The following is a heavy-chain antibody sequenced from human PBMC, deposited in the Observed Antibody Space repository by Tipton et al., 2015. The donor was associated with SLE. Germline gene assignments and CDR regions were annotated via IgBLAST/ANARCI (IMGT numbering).Heavy chain of an antibody. CDR2: IIPQFDAV. V-gene: IGHV1-69*01. CDR3: ALLYGDNLTSGYALDV. D-gene: IGHD4-17*01. Sequence: QVQLVQSGVEVKKPGASVRVSCKASGYTFTTYGISWVRQAPGRGLEWMGGIIPQFDAVNNAQRFQGRVTITTDESTSTVYMELSSLTSEDTAVYYRALLYGDNLTSGYALDVWGQGNTVIVSS. CDR1: GYTFTTYG. J-gene: IGHJ6*02.